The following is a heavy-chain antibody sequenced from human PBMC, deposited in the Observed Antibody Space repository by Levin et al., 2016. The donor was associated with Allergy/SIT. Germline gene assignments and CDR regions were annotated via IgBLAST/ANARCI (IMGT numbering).Heavy chain of an antibody. CDR3: ARGGPYCSSTSCLVYYYGMDV. CDR1: GGSISSYY. V-gene: IGHV4-59*08. J-gene: IGHJ6*02. CDR2: IYYSGSA. D-gene: IGHD2-2*01. Sequence: GSLRLSCTVSGGSISSYYWNWIRQPPGKGLEWIGYIYYSGSANYNPSLKSRVTISVDTSKNQFSLKLSSVTAADTAVYYCARGGPYCSSTSCLVYYYGMDVWGQGTTVTVSS.